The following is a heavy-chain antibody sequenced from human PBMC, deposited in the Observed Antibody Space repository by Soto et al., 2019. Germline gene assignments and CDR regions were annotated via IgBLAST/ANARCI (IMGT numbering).Heavy chain of an antibody. Sequence: GGSLRLSCAASGFTFSSYAMSWVRQAPGKGLEWVSAISCSGGSTYYADSVKGRLTIARDNSKNTLYLQMNSLRAEDTAVYYCAKDRDSSSSFAFDIWGQGTMVTVSS. CDR1: GFTFSSYA. V-gene: IGHV3-23*01. CDR2: ISCSGGST. J-gene: IGHJ3*02. CDR3: AKDRDSSSSFAFDI. D-gene: IGHD6-6*01.